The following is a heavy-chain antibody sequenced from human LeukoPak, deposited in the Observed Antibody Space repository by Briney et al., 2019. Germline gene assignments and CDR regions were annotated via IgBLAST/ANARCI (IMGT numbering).Heavy chain of an antibody. D-gene: IGHD6-19*01. V-gene: IGHV4-31*03. J-gene: IGHJ4*02. CDR1: GGSISSGGYY. Sequence: SETLSLTCTVSGGSISSGGYYWSWIRQHPGKGLEWIGYIYYSGSTYYNPSLKSRVTISVDTSKNQFSLKLSSVTAADTAVYYCARVHARYSSGWYGIDYWGQGTLVTVSS. CDR3: ARVHARYSSGWYGIDY. CDR2: IYYSGST.